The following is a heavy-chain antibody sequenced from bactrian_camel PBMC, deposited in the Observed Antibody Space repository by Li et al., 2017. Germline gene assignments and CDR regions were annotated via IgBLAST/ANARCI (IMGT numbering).Heavy chain of an antibody. J-gene: IGHJ4*01. CDR1: KIDIINFC. V-gene: IGHV3S53*01. D-gene: IGHD4*01. Sequence: HVQLVESGGGSVQAGGALRLECAPKIDIINFCVGWFRQAPGKEREGVASIDSAGASTYADFVKGRFTISRSNAKNTVYLQMNSLKPEDTAVYYCAAVRGPSYYFQHITLPSCSDYPGNYWGQGTQVTVS. CDR3: AAVRGPSYYFQHITLPSCSDYPGNY. CDR2: IDSAGAS.